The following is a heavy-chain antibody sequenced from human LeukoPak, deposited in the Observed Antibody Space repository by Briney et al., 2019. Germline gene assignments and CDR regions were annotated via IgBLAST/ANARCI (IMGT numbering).Heavy chain of an antibody. V-gene: IGHV3-21*01. CDR2: ISSRGSYI. J-gene: IGHJ4*02. CDR3: ARGYSSSWYDLYYFDY. CDR1: GFTFSNYN. D-gene: IGHD6-13*01. Sequence: GGSLRLSCAASGFTFSNYNINWVRQAPGKGLEWASSISSRGSYIYYADSVKGRFAISADNAVNSLYLQMNSLRAEDTAVYYCARGYSSSWYDLYYFDYWGQGTLVTVSS.